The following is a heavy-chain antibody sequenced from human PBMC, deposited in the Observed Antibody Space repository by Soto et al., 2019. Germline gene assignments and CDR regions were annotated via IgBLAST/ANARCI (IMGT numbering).Heavy chain of an antibody. CDR2: IGTVGDT. CDR1: GFTFSNYD. D-gene: IGHD3-16*01. V-gene: IGHV3-13*01. CDR3: ASGGLYI. J-gene: IGHJ4*02. Sequence: EVQLVESGGGLVQPGGSLSLSCAASGFTFSNYDMHWVRQTTGKGLEWVSGIGTVGDTYYSGSVKGRFSISRENAKNSFYLQMNSLRAEDTAVYYCASGGLYICGQGTLVTVSS.